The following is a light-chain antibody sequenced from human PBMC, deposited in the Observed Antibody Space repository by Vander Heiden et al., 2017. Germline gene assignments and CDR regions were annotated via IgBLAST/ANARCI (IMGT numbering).Light chain of an antibody. CDR2: DAS. J-gene: IGKJ2*01. Sequence: DMQMTQSPSSLSASVGDRVTITCLATQGIRDRLAWYQQKPGKAPKRLIYDASNLQRGVPSRFSGSGLGTEFTLTLSSLQPEDFATYYCLQHDTYLFTFGQGTKLEIK. CDR1: QGIRDR. V-gene: IGKV1-17*01. CDR3: LQHDTYLFT.